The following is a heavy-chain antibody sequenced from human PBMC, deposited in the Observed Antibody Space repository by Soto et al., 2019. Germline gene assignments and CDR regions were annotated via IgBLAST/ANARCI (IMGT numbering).Heavy chain of an antibody. V-gene: IGHV1-69*01. Sequence: QVQLVQSGAEVREPGSSVKVSCEASGGTFRSYAINWVRQAPGQGLEWMGGIIPMFGKANYAEKFLGRVTITADEATRTAYMEVSSLKSADTAVYYCARSMETNYFYCMDVWGLGTTVTVSS. CDR2: IIPMFGKA. D-gene: IGHD2-8*01. CDR1: GGTFRSYA. CDR3: ARSMETNYFYCMDV. J-gene: IGHJ6*02.